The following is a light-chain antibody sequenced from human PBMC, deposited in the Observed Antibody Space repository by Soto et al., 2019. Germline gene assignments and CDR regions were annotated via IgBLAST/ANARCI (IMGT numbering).Light chain of an antibody. V-gene: IGKV1-5*01. J-gene: IGKJ2*01. CDR2: DAS. CDR3: LQYNTYSS. Sequence: DIQMTQSPSTLSAFVGDRVTITCRASQSIVKWLAWYQQKPGKAPKVLIYDASTLESGVPSRFSGSGSETEITLTISFLHADDFATYYYLQYNTYSSFGQGTKVEIK. CDR1: QSIVKW.